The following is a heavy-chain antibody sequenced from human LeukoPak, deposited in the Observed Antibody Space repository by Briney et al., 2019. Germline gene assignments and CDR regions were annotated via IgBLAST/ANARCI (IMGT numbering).Heavy chain of an antibody. D-gene: IGHD6-13*01. V-gene: IGHV3-64*01. Sequence: GGSLRLSCAASGFTFSSYAMHWVRQAPGKGLEYVSGISSDGGSTYCANSMKGRFTISRDNSKNTLYLQMGSLRPEDMAVYYCARGGSSSYYGLDYWGQGTLVTVSS. CDR1: GFTFSSYA. CDR2: ISSDGGST. CDR3: ARGGSSSYYGLDY. J-gene: IGHJ4*02.